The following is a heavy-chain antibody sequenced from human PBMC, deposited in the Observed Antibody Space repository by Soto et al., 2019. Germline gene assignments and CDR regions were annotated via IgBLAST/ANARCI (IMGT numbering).Heavy chain of an antibody. V-gene: IGHV3-23*01. CDR3: ARFARIGYCDSTNCFPGYFDP. CDR2: ISASASGSANAT. J-gene: IGHJ5*02. D-gene: IGHD2-15*01. CDR1: GFTFSSYA. Sequence: DVQLLESGGGLVQPGGSLRLSCGASGFTFSSYAMSWLRQAPGKGLEWVSVISASASGSANATYYADSVKARFATSRDNFQTTLFLQMNNLRAEDTAVYYGARFARIGYCDSTNCFPGYFDPWGQGTLVSVSS.